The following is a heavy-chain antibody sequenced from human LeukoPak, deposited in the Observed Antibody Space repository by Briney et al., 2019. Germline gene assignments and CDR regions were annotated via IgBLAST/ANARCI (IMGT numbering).Heavy chain of an antibody. CDR1: GGSISDYY. CDR3: ARFSDSSGLRGFDP. J-gene: IGHJ5*02. Sequence: SETLSLTCSVSGGSISDYYWGWIRQPPGKRLEWIGYMYFSGSTNYNPSLKSRVTISVDTSKNQFSLKLTSVTAADTAVYYCARFSDSSGLRGFDPWGQGTLVTVSS. V-gene: IGHV4-59*12. D-gene: IGHD3-22*01. CDR2: MYFSGST.